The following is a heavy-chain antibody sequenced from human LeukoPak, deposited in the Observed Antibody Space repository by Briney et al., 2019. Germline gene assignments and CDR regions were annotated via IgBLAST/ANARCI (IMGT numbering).Heavy chain of an antibody. Sequence: PGGSLRLSCAASGFPFIDYSMNWVRQAPGRGLEWISYIGIDSGNTKYADSVKGRFTISGDSAKNSLYLQMNSLRVEDTAVYYCVRDHNYAFDNWGQGTLVTVSS. CDR1: GFPFIDYS. V-gene: IGHV3-48*04. D-gene: IGHD1-1*01. CDR3: VRDHNYAFDN. CDR2: IGIDSGNT. J-gene: IGHJ4*02.